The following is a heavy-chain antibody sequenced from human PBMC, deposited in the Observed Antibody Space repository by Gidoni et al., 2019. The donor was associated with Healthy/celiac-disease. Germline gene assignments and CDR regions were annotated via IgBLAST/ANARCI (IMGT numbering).Heavy chain of an antibody. CDR1: GGTFSSYA. J-gene: IGHJ6*02. CDR2: IIPILGIA. CDR3: AREGGIVVVPAAPEGYYGMDV. Sequence: QVQLVQSGAEVKKPGSSVKVSCKASGGTFSSYAISGVRQAPGQGLEWMGRIIPILGIANYAQKFQGRVTITADKSTSTAYMELSSLRSEDTAVYYCAREGGIVVVPAAPEGYYGMDVWGQGTTVTVSS. V-gene: IGHV1-69*04. D-gene: IGHD2-2*01.